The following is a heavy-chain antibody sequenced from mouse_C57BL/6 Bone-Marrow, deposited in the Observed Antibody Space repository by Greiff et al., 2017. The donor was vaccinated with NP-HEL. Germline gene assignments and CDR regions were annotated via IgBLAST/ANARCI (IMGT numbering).Heavy chain of an antibody. Sequence: VQLQQSGAELARPGASVKMSCKASGYTFPSYTMHWVKPRPGQGLEWIGYINPSSGYTKYNQKFKDKATLTADKSSSTAYMQLSSLTSEDSAVYYCASFYYGSIYWYFDVWGTGTTVTGSS. CDR3: ASFYYGSIYWYFDV. CDR2: INPSSGYT. CDR1: GYTFPSYT. J-gene: IGHJ1*03. V-gene: IGHV1-4*01. D-gene: IGHD1-1*01.